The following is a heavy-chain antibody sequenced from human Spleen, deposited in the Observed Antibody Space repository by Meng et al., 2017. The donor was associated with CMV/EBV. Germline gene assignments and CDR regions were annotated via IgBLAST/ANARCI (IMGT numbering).Heavy chain of an antibody. D-gene: IGHD3-9*01. CDR2: ISSSSSYI. J-gene: IGHJ6*02. CDR3: ARAKTYYDILTGYYGPLYGMDV. CDR1: GFTFSSYT. Sequence: GESLKISCAASGFTFSSYTMAWVRQAPGKGLEWVSSISSSSSYIYYADSVKGRFTISRDNAKNSLYLQMNSLRAEDTAVYYCARAKTYYDILTGYYGPLYGMDVWGQGTTVTVSS. V-gene: IGHV3-21*01.